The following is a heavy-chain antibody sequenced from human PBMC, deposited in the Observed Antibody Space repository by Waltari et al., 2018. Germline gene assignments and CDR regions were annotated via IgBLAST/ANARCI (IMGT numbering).Heavy chain of an antibody. CDR1: GFRFSKSA. CDR2: ISSNGGNT. J-gene: IGHJ4*02. D-gene: IGHD6-19*01. CDR3: VKGKEVAGNDS. Sequence: QLVESGGGLVHQGGSLRLAGSAYGFRFSKSAMHWVRQAPGKGLEYVSTISSNGGNTYYADSVKDRFTISRDNSKNSLYLQMSNLRPEDTALYYCVKGKEVAGNDSWGQGAPVTVSS. V-gene: IGHV3-64D*08.